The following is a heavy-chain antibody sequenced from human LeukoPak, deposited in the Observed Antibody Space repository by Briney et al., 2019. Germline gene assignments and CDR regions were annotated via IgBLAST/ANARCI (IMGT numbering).Heavy chain of an antibody. V-gene: IGHV1-69*01. CDR1: GGTFSSYA. Sequence: SVKVSCKASGGTFSSYAITWVRQAPGQGLECMGGIIPIFVTANYAQNFQGRVTITEDEFTRTAYMALSRLRCEDTAVYYCERRGLYYYDSSGYSSFDYWGQGTLVTVSS. J-gene: IGHJ4*02. CDR3: ERRGLYYYDSSGYSSFDY. CDR2: IIPIFVTA. D-gene: IGHD3-22*01.